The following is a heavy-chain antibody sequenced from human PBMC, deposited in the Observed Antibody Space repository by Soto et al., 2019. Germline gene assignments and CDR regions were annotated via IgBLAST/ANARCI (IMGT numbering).Heavy chain of an antibody. CDR2: VFRSGSI. D-gene: IGHD1-1*01. V-gene: IGHV4-61*01. Sequence: QVHLQESGPGLVRPSESLSLTCNVSGGSMSTGSYFWSWVRQPPGKGLEWIGYVFRSGSINYSPSFKSRVTISIDTSKNQFSLMLKSVTAADTAVYFCARARNRNFDYWGQGAMVTVSS. CDR1: GGSMSTGSYF. J-gene: IGHJ4*02. CDR3: ARARNRNFDY.